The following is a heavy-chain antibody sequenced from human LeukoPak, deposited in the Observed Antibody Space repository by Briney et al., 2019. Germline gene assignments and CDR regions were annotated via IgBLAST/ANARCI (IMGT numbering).Heavy chain of an antibody. D-gene: IGHD5-12*01. J-gene: IGHJ4*02. CDR2: IYPGDSDT. Sequence: GESLKISSNGSAYSFTSYWIRWVRQMPGKDLEWMGIIYPGDSDTRYSPSFQGQLTISADKSLSTAYLQSSSLKASDTAMYYCARLYSGYDYSPDYRGQGTLVTVSS. CDR3: ARLYSGYDYSPDY. CDR1: AYSFTSYW. V-gene: IGHV5-51*01.